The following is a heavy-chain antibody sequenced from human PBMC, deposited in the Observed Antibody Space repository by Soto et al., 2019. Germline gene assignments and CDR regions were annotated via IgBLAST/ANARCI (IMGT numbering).Heavy chain of an antibody. Sequence: QVQLVESEGGVVQPGRSLRLSCAASGFTFSSYGMHWVRQAPGKGLEWVAVIWYDGSNKYYADSVKGRFTISRDNSKNTLYLQMNSLRAEDTAVYYCARDRKRYYMDVWGKGTTVTVSS. V-gene: IGHV3-33*01. CDR2: IWYDGSNK. J-gene: IGHJ6*03. CDR3: ARDRKRYYMDV. CDR1: GFTFSSYG.